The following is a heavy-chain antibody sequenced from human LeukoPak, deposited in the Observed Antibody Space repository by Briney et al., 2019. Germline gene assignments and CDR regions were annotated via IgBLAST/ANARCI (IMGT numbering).Heavy chain of an antibody. Sequence: PGGSLRLSCAASGFTFSSYAMSWVRQAPGKGLEWVSAISGSGGSTYYADSVKGRFTITRDNSKNTLHLQMNSLRAEDTAVYYCAKPGGWYSSSRGNWFDPWGQGTLVTVSS. J-gene: IGHJ5*02. CDR3: AKPGGWYSSSRGNWFDP. V-gene: IGHV3-23*01. D-gene: IGHD6-13*01. CDR1: GFTFSSYA. CDR2: ISGSGGST.